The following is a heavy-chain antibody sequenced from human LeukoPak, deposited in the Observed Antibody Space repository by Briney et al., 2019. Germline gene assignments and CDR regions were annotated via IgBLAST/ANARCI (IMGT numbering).Heavy chain of an antibody. CDR1: GGSISSGSYY. V-gene: IGHV4-61*02. Sequence: SETLSLTCTVSGGSISSGSYYWSWIRQPAGKGLEWIGRIYTSGSTNYNPSLKSRFTISVDTSKNQFSLTLSSVTATDTADYYCAREWLRLRLLDYWGQGTLVTVSS. CDR2: IYTSGST. CDR3: AREWLRLRLLDY. J-gene: IGHJ4*02. D-gene: IGHD5-12*01.